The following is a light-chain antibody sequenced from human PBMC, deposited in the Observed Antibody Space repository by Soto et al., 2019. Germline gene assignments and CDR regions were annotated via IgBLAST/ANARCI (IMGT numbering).Light chain of an antibody. V-gene: IGLV2-14*03. J-gene: IGLJ1*01. CDR1: SSDVGGYNY. CDR3: TSFTSRHTYV. Sequence: QSALTQPGSVSGSPGQSITISCTGTSSDVGGYNYVSWYQQHPDKAPRLMIYDVSNRPSGVSDRFSGSKSGDTASLTISGLQAEDEADYYCTSFTSRHTYVFGTGTKVTVL. CDR2: DVS.